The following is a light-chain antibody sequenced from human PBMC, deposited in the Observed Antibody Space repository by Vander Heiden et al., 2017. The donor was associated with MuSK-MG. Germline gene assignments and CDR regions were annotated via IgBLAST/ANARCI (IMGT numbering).Light chain of an antibody. V-gene: IGKV4-1*01. CDR3: QQDDTTPRT. J-gene: IGKJ1*01. CDR2: WAS. Sequence: DIVMTQSPDSLAVSLCERATINCKSSQSVLYSSNNKNYLAWYQQKPGQPPKLLIYWASTRESGVPDRFSGSGSGTDFTLTISGLQAEDVAVYFCQQDDTTPRTFGQGTKVEIK. CDR1: QSVLYSSNNKNY.